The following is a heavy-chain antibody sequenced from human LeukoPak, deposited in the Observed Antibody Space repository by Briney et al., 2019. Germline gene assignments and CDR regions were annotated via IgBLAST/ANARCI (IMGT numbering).Heavy chain of an antibody. V-gene: IGHV1-2*02. CDR2: INPNSGGT. D-gene: IGHD3-22*01. CDR1: GYTSTGYY. CDR3: ARVHPYYYDSSGYYQGGAFDI. J-gene: IGHJ3*02. Sequence: ASVKVSCKASGYTSTGYYMHWVRQAPGQGLEWMGWINPNSGGTNYAQKFQGRVTMTRDTSISTAYMELSRLRSDDTAVYYCARVHPYYYDSSGYYQGGAFDIWGQGTMVTVSS.